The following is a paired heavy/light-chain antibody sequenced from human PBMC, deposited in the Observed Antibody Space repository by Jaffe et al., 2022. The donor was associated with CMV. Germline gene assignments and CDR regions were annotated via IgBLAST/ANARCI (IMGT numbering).Light chain of an antibody. CDR1: QGIGND. V-gene: IGKV1-6*01. Sequence: AIQMTQSPSSLSASVGDRVTITCRASQGIGNDLAWYQQKPGKAPKLLIYAASNLQSGVPSRFSGSGSGTDFTLTISSLQPEDFATYYCLQDYNFPFTFGQGTKLEIK. CDR2: AAS. CDR3: LQDYNFPFT. J-gene: IGKJ2*01.
Heavy chain of an antibody. J-gene: IGHJ4*02. CDR1: GGSTTSYY. CDR3: ARTIPPDY. CDR2: IYYNGST. V-gene: IGHV4-59*01. Sequence: QVQLQESGPGVVKPPETLSLTCTVSGGSTTSYYWSWIRQSPGEGLEWIGYIYYNGSTKYNPSLKNRVTISIDTSKNQFSLELNSVTAADTAIYYCARTIPPDYWGQGALVTVSS.